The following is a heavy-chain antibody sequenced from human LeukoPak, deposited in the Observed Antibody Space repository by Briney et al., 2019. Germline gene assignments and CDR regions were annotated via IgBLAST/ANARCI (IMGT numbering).Heavy chain of an antibody. Sequence: PSETLSLTCAVYGGSFSGYYWSWIRQPPGKGLEWIGYIYYSGSTNYNPSLKSRVTISVDTSKNQFSLKLSSVTAADTAVYYCARGRRCITIFGVVNCGVWFDPWGQGTLVTVSS. CDR3: ARGRRCITIFGVVNCGVWFDP. CDR2: IYYSGST. D-gene: IGHD3-3*01. J-gene: IGHJ5*02. CDR1: GGSFSGYY. V-gene: IGHV4-59*12.